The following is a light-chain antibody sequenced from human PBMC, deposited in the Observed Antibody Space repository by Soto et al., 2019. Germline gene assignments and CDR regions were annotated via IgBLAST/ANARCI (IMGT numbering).Light chain of an antibody. CDR2: DAS. CDR1: QDIRSH. V-gene: IGKV1-33*01. J-gene: IGKJ4*01. CDR3: QQFDDVPLT. Sequence: DLQMTQSPSSLSASVGDRVTFTCQASQDIRSHLNWYQHKPGKAPKLLIYDASNLEMGVPSRFSGSGSVTKFTFTISSLQPEDMATYYCQQFDDVPLTFGGGTKVEIK.